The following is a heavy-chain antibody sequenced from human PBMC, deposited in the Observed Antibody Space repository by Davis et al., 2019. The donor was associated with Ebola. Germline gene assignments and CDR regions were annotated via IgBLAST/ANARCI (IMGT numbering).Heavy chain of an antibody. V-gene: IGHV1-3*01. J-gene: IGHJ2*01. CDR3: ARPIKKRCSPGCFDL. Sequence: AASVKVSCKASGYTFTSYAMHWVRQAPGQRLEWMGWINAGNGNTKYSQKFQGRVTMTRNNSITTAYMELSSLTSEDTAVYYCARPIKKRCSPGCFDLWGRGTLVTVSS. CDR2: INAGNGNT. CDR1: GYTFTSYA. D-gene: IGHD4/OR15-4a*01.